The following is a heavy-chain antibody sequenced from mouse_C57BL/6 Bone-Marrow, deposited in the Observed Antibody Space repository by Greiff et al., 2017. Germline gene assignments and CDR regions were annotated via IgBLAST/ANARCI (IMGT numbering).Heavy chain of an antibody. CDR3: ATTVVAPLDY. CDR1: GYTFTSYT. Sequence: QVQLQQSGAELARPGASVKMSCKASGYTFTSYTMHWVKQRHGQGLVWIGDINPSSGYTKYNQKFKDKATLTADKSSSTAYMQLSDLTSEDSAVYYCATTVVAPLDYWGQGTTLTVSS. J-gene: IGHJ2*01. V-gene: IGHV1-4*01. D-gene: IGHD1-1*01. CDR2: INPSSGYT.